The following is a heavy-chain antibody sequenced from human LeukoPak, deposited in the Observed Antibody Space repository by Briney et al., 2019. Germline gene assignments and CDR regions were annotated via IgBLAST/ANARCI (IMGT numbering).Heavy chain of an antibody. CDR1: GFTFDDYA. J-gene: IGHJ4*02. CDR3: ARAMMTTGGGVFDY. D-gene: IGHD3-3*01. Sequence: PGGSLRLSCAASGFTFDDYAMHWVRQAPGKGLEWVSYISGGGETIYFADSLKGRFTVSRDNAENSLYLQMNSLRAEDTAVYYCARAMMTTGGGVFDYWGQGTQVTVSS. CDR2: ISGGGETI. V-gene: IGHV3-48*03.